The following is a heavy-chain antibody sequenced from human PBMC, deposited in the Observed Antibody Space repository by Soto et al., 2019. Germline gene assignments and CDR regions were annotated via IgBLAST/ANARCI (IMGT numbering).Heavy chain of an antibody. CDR3: ARHREPNMRDSFFDY. D-gene: IGHD2-15*01. J-gene: IGHJ4*02. V-gene: IGHV4-4*07. CDR2: VSRSGTA. CDR1: GGSISGYF. Sequence: QVQLQESGAGLVKPLETLSLTCTVSGGSISGYFWSWIRQPAGMGLEWIGRVSRSGTANYNPSLKTRVAVSVDMSKDEFSLKLTSVTAEDTALYFCARHREPNMRDSFFDYWGRGILVTVST.